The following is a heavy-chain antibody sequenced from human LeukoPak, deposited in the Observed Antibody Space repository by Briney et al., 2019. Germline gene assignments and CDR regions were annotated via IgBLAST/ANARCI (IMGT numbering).Heavy chain of an antibody. CDR1: GFTFSSYT. V-gene: IGHV3-30*02. CDR3: AKGPYYYDSSGYFLDY. D-gene: IGHD3-22*01. Sequence: PGGSLRLSCAASGFTFSSYTMNWVRQAPGKGLEWVAFIRYDGSNKYYADSVKGRFTISRDNSKNTLYLQMNSLRAEDTAVYYCAKGPYYYDSSGYFLDYWGQGTLVTVSS. CDR2: IRYDGSNK. J-gene: IGHJ4*02.